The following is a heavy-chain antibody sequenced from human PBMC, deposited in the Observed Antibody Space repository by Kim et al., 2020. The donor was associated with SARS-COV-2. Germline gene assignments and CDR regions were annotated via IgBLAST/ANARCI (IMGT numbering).Heavy chain of an antibody. J-gene: IGHJ6*02. Sequence: SETLSLTCTVSGGSISSYYWSWIRQPPGKGLEWIGYIYYSGSTNYNPSLKSRVTISVDTSKNQFSLKLSSVTAADTAVYYCARGGSGWYGEDYGMDVWGQGTTVTVSS. CDR1: GGSISSYY. V-gene: IGHV4-59*01. D-gene: IGHD6-19*01. CDR2: IYYSGST. CDR3: ARGGSGWYGEDYGMDV.